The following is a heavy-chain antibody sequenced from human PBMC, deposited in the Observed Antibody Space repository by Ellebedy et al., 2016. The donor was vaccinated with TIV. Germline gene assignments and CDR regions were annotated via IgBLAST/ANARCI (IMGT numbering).Heavy chain of an antibody. CDR1: GFTFTTHW. V-gene: IGHV3-7*01. CDR2: IKSEGSEK. J-gene: IGHJ4*02. CDR3: AKGGHLDD. Sequence: GEFLKISCTASGFTFTTHWMSWARQAPGNGLEWVANIKSEGSEKYYVDYVKGRFTISRDDAKNSLYLQMSSLKVEDTAVYFCAKGGHLDDWGQGTLVIVSS.